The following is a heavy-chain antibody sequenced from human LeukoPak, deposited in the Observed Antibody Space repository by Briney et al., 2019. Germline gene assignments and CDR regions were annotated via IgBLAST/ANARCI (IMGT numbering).Heavy chain of an antibody. J-gene: IGHJ4*02. CDR2: INGNGGGS. V-gene: IGHV3-23*01. D-gene: IGHD1-7*01. CDR3: GKGGTSDRGGWTH. Sequence: GGSLRLSCAASGFTFSDHAMSWVRQAPAKGLEWVSSINGNGGGSYYIDSVKGRFTVSRDNSENALYLQMNNLRTEDTAVYFCGKGGTSDRGGWTHLGQGSLVTVFS. CDR1: GFTFSDHA.